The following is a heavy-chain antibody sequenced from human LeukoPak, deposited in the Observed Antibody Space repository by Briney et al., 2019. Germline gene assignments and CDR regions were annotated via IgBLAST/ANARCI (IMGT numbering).Heavy chain of an antibody. V-gene: IGHV1-2*02. D-gene: IGHD1-26*01. CDR2: INPNSVT. J-gene: IGHJ4*02. Sequence: ASVGVSCRASGYTFADYYIHWVRQAPGQGLEWMGWINPNSVTKYSQQFQRGITMIRATSISTAYIVVSRLTSDDMAVYDCSRGEVDGPDFDYWGQGTLVTVSS. CDR3: SRGEVDGPDFDY. CDR1: GYTFADYY.